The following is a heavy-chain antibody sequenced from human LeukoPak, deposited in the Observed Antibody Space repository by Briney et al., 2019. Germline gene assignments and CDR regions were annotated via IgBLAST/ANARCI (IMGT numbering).Heavy chain of an antibody. D-gene: IGHD5-12*01. CDR2: ISGDGSST. CDR1: GFTFSYW. CDR3: TRGYSGYGNFDC. J-gene: IGHJ4*02. Sequence: GGSLRLSCAGTGFTFSYWTHWVRQAPGKGLVWVSRISGDGSSTFYADSVKGRFTISRDNAKNTLYLQMNSLRVEDTAVYYCTRGYSGYGNFDCWGQGTLVTVSS. V-gene: IGHV3-74*01.